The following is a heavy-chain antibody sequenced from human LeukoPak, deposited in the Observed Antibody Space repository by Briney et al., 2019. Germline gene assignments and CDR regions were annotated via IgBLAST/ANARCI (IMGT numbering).Heavy chain of an antibody. Sequence: GGSLRLSCAVSGFAFGSEAMSWVRQSPARGLEWVASISPGGGTTYYADYVKGRFTISRDNSNNSLFVQMNSLRAEDTAVYYCAKSATVGIKAPFDCWGQGALVTVSS. V-gene: IGHV3-23*01. J-gene: IGHJ4*02. D-gene: IGHD1-26*01. CDR2: ISPGGGTT. CDR1: GFAFGSEA. CDR3: AKSATVGIKAPFDC.